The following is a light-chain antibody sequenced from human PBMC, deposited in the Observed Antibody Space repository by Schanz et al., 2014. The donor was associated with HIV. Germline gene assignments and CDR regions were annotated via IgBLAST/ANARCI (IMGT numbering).Light chain of an antibody. V-gene: IGKV1-33*01. J-gene: IGKJ2*02. CDR3: QHYYSYPWT. CDR2: DAS. CDR1: QDISNY. Sequence: DIQMTQSPSSLSASVGDRVTITCQASQDISNYLNWYQQKPGKAPKLLISDASNLEIGVPSRFSGSGSGTEFTLTISSLQPDDFATYYCQHYYSYPWTFGQGTELEIK.